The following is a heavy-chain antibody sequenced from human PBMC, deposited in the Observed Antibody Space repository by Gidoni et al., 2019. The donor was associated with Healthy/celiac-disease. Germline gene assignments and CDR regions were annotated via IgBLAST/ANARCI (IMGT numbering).Heavy chain of an antibody. V-gene: IGHV1-18*01. CDR2: ISAYNGNK. J-gene: IGHJ6*02. Sequence: QVQLVQSGAEVKKPGASVQVSCKAAGYTFTSSGISWLRQAPGQALGWMGWISAYNGNKNYAKKLQGRVTMTTDTYTSKAYMELRSLRSDDTAVYYCARDVSFYTASYYYGMDVWGQGTTVTVSS. CDR3: ARDVSFYTASYYYGMDV. D-gene: IGHD3-16*01. CDR1: GYTFTSSG.